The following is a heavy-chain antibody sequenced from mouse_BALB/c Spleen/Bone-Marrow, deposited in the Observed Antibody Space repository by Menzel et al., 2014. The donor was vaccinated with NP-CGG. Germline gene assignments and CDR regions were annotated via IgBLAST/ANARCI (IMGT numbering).Heavy chain of an antibody. J-gene: IGHJ2*01. Sequence: EVKVVESGGGLVQPGGSLRLSCTTSGFTFTDYYMSWVRQPPGKALEWLGFIRNKANGYTTEYSVSVKGRFTISRDNSQSILYLQLNTLRAEDSATYYCARDVRYLDYWGQGTTLTVSS. CDR3: ARDVRYLDY. V-gene: IGHV7-3*02. D-gene: IGHD1-1*01. CDR1: GFTFTDYY. CDR2: IRNKANGYTT.